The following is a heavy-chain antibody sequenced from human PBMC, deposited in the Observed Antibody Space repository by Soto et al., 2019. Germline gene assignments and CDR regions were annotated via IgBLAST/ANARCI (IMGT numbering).Heavy chain of an antibody. CDR3: AKSKDMGGNEFEVDY. D-gene: IGHD2-15*01. V-gene: IGHV3-30*18. CDR2: ISVDGSIQ. CDR1: GFTFSSYG. J-gene: IGHJ4*02. Sequence: QVQPVESGGGVLQPGRSLRLSCAASGFTFSSYGMHWFRQAPGKGLEWVAVISVDGSIQHYGNSVKGRFTVSRDNSKNTLYVQMNSLKPEDTAMYYCAKSKDMGGNEFEVDYWGQGTLVTVSS.